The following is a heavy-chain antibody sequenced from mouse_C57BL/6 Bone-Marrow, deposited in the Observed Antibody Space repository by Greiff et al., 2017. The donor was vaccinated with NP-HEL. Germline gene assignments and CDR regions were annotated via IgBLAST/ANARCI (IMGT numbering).Heavy chain of an antibody. D-gene: IGHD2-12*01. Sequence: EVQLVESGGDLVKPGGSLKLSCAASGFTFSSYGMSWVRQTPDKRLEWVATISSGGSYTYYPDSVKGRFTISRDNAKNTLYLQMSSLKSEDTAMYYCARPGCYAWFAYWGQGTLVTVSA. V-gene: IGHV5-6*01. CDR1: GFTFSSYG. J-gene: IGHJ3*01. CDR3: ARPGCYAWFAY. CDR2: ISSGGSYT.